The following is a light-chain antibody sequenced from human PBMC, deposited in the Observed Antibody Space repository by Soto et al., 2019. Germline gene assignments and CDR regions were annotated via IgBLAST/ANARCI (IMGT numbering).Light chain of an antibody. V-gene: IGKV3-20*01. CDR2: DVS. J-gene: IGKJ1*01. CDR3: QQYGSSPT. Sequence: EIVLTQSPGTLSLSPGERATLSCRSSQSVSSNYLAWYQQKPDQAPRLVIYDVSGRATGIPDRFSGSGSGTDFTLTISRLEPEDFAVYSCQQYGSSPTFGQGTKVEIK. CDR1: QSVSSNY.